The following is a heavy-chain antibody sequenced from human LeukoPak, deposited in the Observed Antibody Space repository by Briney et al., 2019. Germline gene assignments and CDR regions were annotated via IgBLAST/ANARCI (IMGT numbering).Heavy chain of an antibody. Sequence: PGGSLRLSCAASGFTFSSYWIHWVRQAPGKGLVWVSRIDNARSITTYADSVKGRFTISRDNAENTLYLQMNSLRAEDTAVYYCVRSAFHAGSGNYYDYWGQGTLVTVSS. CDR3: VRSAFHAGSGNYYDY. D-gene: IGHD3-22*01. V-gene: IGHV3-74*03. CDR1: GFTFSSYW. CDR2: IDNARSIT. J-gene: IGHJ4*02.